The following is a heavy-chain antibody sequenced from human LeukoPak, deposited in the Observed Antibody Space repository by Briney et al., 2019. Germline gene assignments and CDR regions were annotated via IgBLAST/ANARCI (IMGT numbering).Heavy chain of an antibody. D-gene: IGHD4-11*01. CDR2: ISSSSSTI. CDR1: GFTFSSYS. CDR3: AREIRTTVNRVYFDY. J-gene: IGHJ4*02. V-gene: IGHV3-48*01. Sequence: GGSLRLSCAASGFTFSSYSMNWVRQAPGKGLEWVSYISSSSSTIYYADSVKGRFTISRDNAKNSLYLQMNSLRAEDTAVYYCAREIRTTVNRVYFDYWGQGTLVTVSS.